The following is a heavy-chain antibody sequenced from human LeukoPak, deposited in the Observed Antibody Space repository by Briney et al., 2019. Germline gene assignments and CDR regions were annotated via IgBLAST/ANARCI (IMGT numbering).Heavy chain of an antibody. CDR1: GFTFSSYW. V-gene: IGHV3-74*01. D-gene: IGHD2-15*01. CDR3: ARDGLAAATLHWCFDL. Sequence: GGSLRLSCAASGFTFSSYWMHWVRQAPGKGLVWVSRINSDGSSTSYADSVKGRFTISRDNSKNTLYLQMNSLRAEDTAVYYCARDGLAAATLHWCFDLWGRGTLSLSPQ. J-gene: IGHJ2*01. CDR2: INSDGSST.